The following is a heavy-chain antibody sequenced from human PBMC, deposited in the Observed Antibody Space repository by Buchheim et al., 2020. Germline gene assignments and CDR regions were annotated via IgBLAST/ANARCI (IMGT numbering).Heavy chain of an antibody. CDR2: ISSSSSTI. J-gene: IGHJ6*02. D-gene: IGHD2-2*02. CDR1: GFTFSSYS. Sequence: EVQLVESGGGLVQPGGSLRLSCAASGFTFSSYSMNWVRQAPGKGLEWVSYISSSSSTIYYADSVKGRFTISRDNSKNTLYLQMNSLRAEDTAVYYCAKLQDCSSTSCYTNDYYYYGMDVWGQGTT. CDR3: AKLQDCSSTSCYTNDYYYYGMDV. V-gene: IGHV3-48*01.